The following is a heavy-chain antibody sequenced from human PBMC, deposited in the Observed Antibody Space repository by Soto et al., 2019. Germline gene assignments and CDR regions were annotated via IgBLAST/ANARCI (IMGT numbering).Heavy chain of an antibody. CDR1: GVSINSGAYY. CDR2: INYSGNT. V-gene: IGHV4-31*01. CDR3: VGGGAIYFDY. Sequence: QVQLQESGPGLVKPSQTLSLTCTVSGVSINSGAYYWTWIRQHPGKGLEWIGYINYSGNTYYNPSLKRLVSISVETSKNQFSLKLNSVTAADAAVYYGVGGGAIYFDYWGQGTLVTVSS. D-gene: IGHD3-16*01. J-gene: IGHJ4*02.